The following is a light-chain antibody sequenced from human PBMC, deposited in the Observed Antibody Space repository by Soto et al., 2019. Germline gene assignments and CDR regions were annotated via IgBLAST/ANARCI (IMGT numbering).Light chain of an antibody. CDR2: VVT. J-gene: IGLJ1*01. CDR1: SSDVGGYNF. V-gene: IGLV2-8*01. Sequence: QSALTQPPSASGSPGQSVTISCTGTSSDVGGYNFVSWYRQYPGKAPQLIIYVVTKRPSGFPDRFSGSKSGNTASLTVSGLQAEDEADYYCSSYAATNNYVFGSGTKLTVL. CDR3: SSYAATNNYV.